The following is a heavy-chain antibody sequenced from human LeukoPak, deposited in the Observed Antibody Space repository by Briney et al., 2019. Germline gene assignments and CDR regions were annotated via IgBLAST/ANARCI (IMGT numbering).Heavy chain of an antibody. CDR2: IYHSGTT. Sequence: SETLSLTCAVSGYSITSSSWWGWIRQPPGKGLEWIGYIYHSGTTYYNPPLQSRVTMSVDTSKNQFSLKLSSVTAVDTAVYYCARKENVYYYFDYWGQGTLVTVSS. CDR1: GYSITSSSW. D-gene: IGHD3-10*01. J-gene: IGHJ4*02. CDR3: ARKENVYYYFDY. V-gene: IGHV4-28*01.